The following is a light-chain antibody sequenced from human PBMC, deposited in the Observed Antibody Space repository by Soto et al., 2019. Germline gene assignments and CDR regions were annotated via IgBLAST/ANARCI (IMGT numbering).Light chain of an antibody. CDR2: KAS. J-gene: IGKJ4*01. Sequence: DIKMTQSPSTLSASVGDRVTVTCRASQSISTWLAWYQRKPGKAPKLLIYKASILESGVPSRFSGSGSGTEFTLTISSRQPDDVATYYCQQYNTDSHTYGGGTKVEIK. V-gene: IGKV1-5*03. CDR3: QQYNTDSHT. CDR1: QSISTW.